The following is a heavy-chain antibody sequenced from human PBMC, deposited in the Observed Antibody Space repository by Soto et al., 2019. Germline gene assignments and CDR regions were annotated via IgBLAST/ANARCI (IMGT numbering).Heavy chain of an antibody. CDR1: GFTFSSYA. D-gene: IGHD1-26*01. Sequence: GGSLRLSCAASGFTFSSYAMHWVRQAPGKGLEWVAVISYDGSNKYYADSVKGRFTISRDNSKNTLYLQMNSLRAEDTAVYYCARENSGSYPEGAFDIWGQGTMVTVSS. J-gene: IGHJ3*02. CDR2: ISYDGSNK. V-gene: IGHV3-30-3*01. CDR3: ARENSGSYPEGAFDI.